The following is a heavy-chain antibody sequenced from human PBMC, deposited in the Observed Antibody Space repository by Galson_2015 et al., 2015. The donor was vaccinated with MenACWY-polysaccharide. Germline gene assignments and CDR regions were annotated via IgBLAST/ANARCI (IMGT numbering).Heavy chain of an antibody. CDR1: GGSISSSYW. Sequence: SETLSLTCAVSGGSISSSYWWTWVRQPPGKGLEWIGEIYHDGRTAYIPSLKSRITVSLDKAKNQVSLRLISVTAADTAVYYCAKRPIRASGGGLDVWGQGTTVTVSA. J-gene: IGHJ6*01. V-gene: IGHV4-4*02. CDR3: AKRPIRASGGGLDV. CDR2: IYHDGRT. D-gene: IGHD3-10*01.